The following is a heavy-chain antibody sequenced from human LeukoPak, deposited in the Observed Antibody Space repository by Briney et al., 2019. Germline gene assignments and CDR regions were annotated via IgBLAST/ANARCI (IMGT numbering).Heavy chain of an antibody. CDR3: AKRSAESSGYFDY. V-gene: IGHV3-23*01. J-gene: IGHJ4*02. CDR1: GFTFSSYG. Sequence: GGSLRLSCAASGFTFSSYGMSWVRQAPGKGLEWVSAISGSGGSTYYADSVKGRFTISRDNSKNTLYLQMNSLRAEDTAVYYCAKRSAESSGYFDYWGQGTLVTVSS. CDR2: ISGSGGST. D-gene: IGHD6-19*01.